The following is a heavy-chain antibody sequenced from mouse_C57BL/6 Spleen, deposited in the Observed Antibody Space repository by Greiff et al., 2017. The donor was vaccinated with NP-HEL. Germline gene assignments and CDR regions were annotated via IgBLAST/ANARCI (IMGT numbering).Heavy chain of an antibody. CDR2: ISDGGSYT. Sequence: EVMLVESGGGLVKPGGSLKLSCAASGITFSSYAMSWVRQTPEKRLEWVATISDGGSYTYYPDNVKGRFTISRDNAKNNLYLQMSHLKSEDTAMYYCARDRGITTVVAPGYFDVWGTGTTVTVSS. D-gene: IGHD1-1*01. J-gene: IGHJ1*03. V-gene: IGHV5-4*01. CDR3: ARDRGITTVVAPGYFDV. CDR1: GITFSSYA.